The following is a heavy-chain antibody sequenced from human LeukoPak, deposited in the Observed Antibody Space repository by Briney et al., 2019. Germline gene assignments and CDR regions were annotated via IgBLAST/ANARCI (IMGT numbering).Heavy chain of an antibody. J-gene: IGHJ4*02. V-gene: IGHV4-59*01. CDR3: ARATYYYDSSAPVVDY. CDR1: GGSISSYY. CDR2: IYYSGRT. Sequence: SETLSLTCTVSGGSISSYYWSWIRQPPGKGLEWIGYIYYSGRTKYNPSLKSRVTISVDTSKNQFSLKLSSVTAADTAVYYCARATYYYDSSAPVVDYWGQGTLVTVSS. D-gene: IGHD3-22*01.